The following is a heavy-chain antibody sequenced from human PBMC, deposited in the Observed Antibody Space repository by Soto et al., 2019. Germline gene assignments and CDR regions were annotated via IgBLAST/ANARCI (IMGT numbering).Heavy chain of an antibody. CDR2: MNPNSGNT. CDR3: ARGDFWSGYSDDAFDI. Sequence: QVQLVQSGAEVKKPGASVKVSCKASGYTFTSYDINWVRQATGQGLEWMGWMNPNSGNTGYAQKFQGRVTMTRNTSISTAYRELSSLRSEDTAVYYCARGDFWSGYSDDAFDIWGQGTMVTVSS. CDR1: GYTFTSYD. V-gene: IGHV1-8*01. J-gene: IGHJ3*02. D-gene: IGHD3-3*01.